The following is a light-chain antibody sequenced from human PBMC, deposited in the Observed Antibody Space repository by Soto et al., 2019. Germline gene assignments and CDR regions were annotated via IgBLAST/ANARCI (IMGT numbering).Light chain of an antibody. CDR1: QSIGRF. J-gene: IGKJ2*01. Sequence: DIQMTQSPSSLSASVGDRVTISCRASQSIGRFLNWYQQKPGKAPKLLIYASSTLQGGVPSSSSGSGSGTDFTLTISSLQPDDVATYFCQQSYRTPYTFGQGTKLDIK. CDR3: QQSYRTPYT. CDR2: ASS. V-gene: IGKV1-39*01.